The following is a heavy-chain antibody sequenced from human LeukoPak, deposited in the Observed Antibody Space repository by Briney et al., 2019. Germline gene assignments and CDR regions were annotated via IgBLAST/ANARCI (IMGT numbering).Heavy chain of an antibody. CDR1: GFTFSSYA. V-gene: IGHV3-30*04. Sequence: GRSLRLSCAASGFTFSSYAMHWVRQAPGKGLEWVAVVSYDGSNKYYADSVKGRFTISRDTSKNTLYLQMNSLRAEDTAVYYCARDSSSSWSLGTFDYWGQGTLVTVSS. J-gene: IGHJ4*02. D-gene: IGHD6-13*01. CDR3: ARDSSSSWSLGTFDY. CDR2: VSYDGSNK.